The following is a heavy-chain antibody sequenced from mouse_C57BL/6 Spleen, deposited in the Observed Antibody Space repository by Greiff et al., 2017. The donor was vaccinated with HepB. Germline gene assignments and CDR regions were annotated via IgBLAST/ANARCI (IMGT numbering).Heavy chain of an antibody. D-gene: IGHD2-4*01. CDR1: GFNIKDDY. J-gene: IGHJ2*01. Sequence: VQLQQSGAELVRPGASVKLSCTASGFNIKDDYMHWVKQRPEPGLEWIGWIDPENGDTEYASKFQGKATITADTSSNTAYLQLSSLTSEDTAVYYCTTYDYSYYFDYWGQGTTLTVSS. CDR2: IDPENGDT. V-gene: IGHV14-4*01. CDR3: TTYDYSYYFDY.